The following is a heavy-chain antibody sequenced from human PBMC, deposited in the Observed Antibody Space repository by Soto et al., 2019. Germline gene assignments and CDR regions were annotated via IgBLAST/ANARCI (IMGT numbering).Heavy chain of an antibody. J-gene: IGHJ4*02. CDR2: IYYSGST. Sequence: SETLSLTCTVSGGSISSGDYYWSWIRQPPGKGLEWIGYIYYSGSTYYNPSLKSRVTISVDTSKNQFSLKLSSVTAADTAVYYCASISSGYYSRRTFDYWGQGTLVTVSS. D-gene: IGHD3-22*01. V-gene: IGHV4-30-4*01. CDR1: GGSISSGDYY. CDR3: ASISSGYYSRRTFDY.